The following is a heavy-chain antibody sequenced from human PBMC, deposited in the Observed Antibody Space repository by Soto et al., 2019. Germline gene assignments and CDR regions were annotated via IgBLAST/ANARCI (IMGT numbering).Heavy chain of an antibody. D-gene: IGHD3-10*01. J-gene: IGHJ5*02. Sequence: ASVKVSCKASGYTFTSYGISWVRQAPGQGLGGMGWISAYNGNTNYAQKLQGRVTMTTDTSTSTAYMELRSLRSDDTAVYYCASDLLPQRFGELSNNWFDPWGPGTLVTVSS. V-gene: IGHV1-18*01. CDR1: GYTFTSYG. CDR2: ISAYNGNT. CDR3: ASDLLPQRFGELSNNWFDP.